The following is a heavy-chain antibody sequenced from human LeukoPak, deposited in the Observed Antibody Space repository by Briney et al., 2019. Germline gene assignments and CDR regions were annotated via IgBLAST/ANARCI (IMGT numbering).Heavy chain of an antibody. Sequence: PGGSLRLSCAASGFTFSSYAMSWVRQAPGKGLEWVSAISGSGGSTYYADSVKGRFTISRDNSKNTLFLQMGSLRAEDMAVYYCARVAVAGTLDYWGQGTLVTVSS. J-gene: IGHJ4*02. V-gene: IGHV3-23*01. CDR2: ISGSGGST. CDR1: GFTFSSYA. D-gene: IGHD6-13*01. CDR3: ARVAVAGTLDY.